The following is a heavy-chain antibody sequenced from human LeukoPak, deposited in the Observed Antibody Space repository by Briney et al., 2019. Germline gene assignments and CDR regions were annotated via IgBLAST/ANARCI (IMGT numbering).Heavy chain of an antibody. CDR2: IYYSGST. CDR1: GVSISSDNYY. CDR3: ARENYYDSSGIFDY. J-gene: IGHJ4*02. D-gene: IGHD3-22*01. V-gene: IGHV4-31*03. Sequence: PSETLSLTCTVSGVSISSDNYYWSWIRQHPGKGLEWIGYIYYSGSTYCNPSLKSRVTISVDSSKNQFSLYLTSVTAADTAVYYCARENYYDSSGIFDYWGQGTLVTVSS.